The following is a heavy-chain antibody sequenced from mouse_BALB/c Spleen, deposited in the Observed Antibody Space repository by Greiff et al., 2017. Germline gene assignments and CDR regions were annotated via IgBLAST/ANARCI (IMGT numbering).Heavy chain of an antibody. D-gene: IGHD3-1*01. Sequence: EVKLVESGGGLVKPGGSLKLSCAASGFTFSSYDMSWVRQTPEKRLEWVAYISSGGGSTYYPDTVKGRFTISRDNAKNTLYLQMSSLKSEDTAMYYCARHDGSSGSYAMDDWGQGTSVTVAS. J-gene: IGHJ4*01. CDR2: ISSGGGST. CDR1: GFTFSSYD. V-gene: IGHV5-12-1*01. CDR3: ARHDGSSGSYAMDD.